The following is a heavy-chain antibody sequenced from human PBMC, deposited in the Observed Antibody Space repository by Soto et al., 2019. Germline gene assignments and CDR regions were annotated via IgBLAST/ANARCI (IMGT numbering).Heavy chain of an antibody. CDR3: ARHLTYCSAGSCYSDFPYYGMDV. CDR2: IFYSGST. CDR1: GGSISSSSYY. D-gene: IGHD2-15*01. V-gene: IGHV4-39*01. Sequence: SETLSLTCTVSGGSISSSSYYRGWIRQPPGKGLEWIGSIFYSGSTYYNPSLKSRVTISVDTSKNQFSLKLSSVTAADTAVYYCARHLTYCSAGSCYSDFPYYGMDVWGQGTTVTVSS. J-gene: IGHJ6*02.